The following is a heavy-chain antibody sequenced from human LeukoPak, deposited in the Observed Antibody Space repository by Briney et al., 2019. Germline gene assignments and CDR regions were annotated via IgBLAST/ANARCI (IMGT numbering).Heavy chain of an antibody. V-gene: IGHV3-66*01. D-gene: IGHD3-22*01. J-gene: IGHJ3*02. CDR1: GFTVSSNY. Sequence: GGSLRLSCAASGFTVSSNYMSWVRQAPGKGLEWVSVIYSGGSTYYADSVKGRFTISRDNSKNTLYLQMNSLRAEDTAVYYCARVKPKIQYYDSSASGAFDIWGQGTMVTVSS. CDR2: IYSGGST. CDR3: ARVKPKIQYYDSSASGAFDI.